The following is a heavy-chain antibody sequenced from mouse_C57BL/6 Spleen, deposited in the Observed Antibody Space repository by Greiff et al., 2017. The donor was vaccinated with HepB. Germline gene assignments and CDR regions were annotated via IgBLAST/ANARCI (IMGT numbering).Heavy chain of an antibody. Sequence: EVMLVESGGGLVKPGGSLKLSCAASGFTFSSYAMSWVRQTPEKRLEWVATISDGGSYTYYPDNVKGRFTISRDNAKNNLYLQMSHLKSEDTAMYYCARSTVVPISYFDYWGQGTTLTVSS. D-gene: IGHD1-1*01. J-gene: IGHJ2*01. CDR1: GFTFSSYA. CDR3: ARSTVVPISYFDY. CDR2: ISDGGSYT. V-gene: IGHV5-4*03.